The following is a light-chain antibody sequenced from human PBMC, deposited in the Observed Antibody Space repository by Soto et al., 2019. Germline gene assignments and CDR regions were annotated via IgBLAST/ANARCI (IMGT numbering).Light chain of an antibody. V-gene: IGLV2-14*01. CDR3: SSYTTSSTWV. CDR1: SNDVGGYNY. Sequence: QSALSQPASVSGSPGQSITISCTGTSNDVGGYNYVSWYQQHPGKAPKVMIYDVSNRPSGVSSRFSGSKSGNTASLTISGLQAEDEADYYCSSYTTSSTWVFGGGTKVTVL. J-gene: IGLJ3*02. CDR2: DVS.